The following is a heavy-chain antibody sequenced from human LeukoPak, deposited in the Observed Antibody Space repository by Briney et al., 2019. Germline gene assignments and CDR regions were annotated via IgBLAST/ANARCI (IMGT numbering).Heavy chain of an antibody. CDR2: ISSSSSYI. D-gene: IGHD2-2*01. V-gene: IGHV3-21*01. CDR3: ARVEIPPDCSSTSCGYYMDV. J-gene: IGHJ6*03. Sequence: PGGSLRLSCAASGFTFSSYSMNWVRQAPGKGLEWVSSISSSSSYIYYADSVKGRFTISRDNAKSSLYLQMNSLRAEDTAVYYCARVEIPPDCSSTSCGYYMDVWGKGTTVTVSS. CDR1: GFTFSSYS.